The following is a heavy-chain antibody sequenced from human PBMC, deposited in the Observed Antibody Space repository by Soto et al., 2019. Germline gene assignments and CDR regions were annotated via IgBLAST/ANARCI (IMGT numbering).Heavy chain of an antibody. Sequence: SETLSLTCTVSGGSISSSSYYWGWIRQPPGKGLEWIGSIYYSGSIYYNPSLRTRVTISVDTSKNQFSLKLNSVTAADTSVYYCAREDLVAIDYWGQGTLVTVSS. CDR1: GGSISSSSYY. D-gene: IGHD5-12*01. CDR3: AREDLVAIDY. CDR2: IYYSGSI. V-gene: IGHV4-39*02. J-gene: IGHJ4*02.